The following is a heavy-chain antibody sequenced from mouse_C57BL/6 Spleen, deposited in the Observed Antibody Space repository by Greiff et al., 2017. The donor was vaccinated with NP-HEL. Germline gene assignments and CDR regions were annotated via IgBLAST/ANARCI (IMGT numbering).Heavy chain of an antibody. CDR3: ARSGSGDY. D-gene: IGHD3-2*02. J-gene: IGHJ2*01. V-gene: IGHV1-4*01. Sequence: VQLQQSGAELARPGASVKMSCKASGYTFTSYTMHWVKQRPGQGLEWIGYINPSSGYTKYNQKFKDKATLTADTSSSTAYMQLSSLTSEDSAVYYCARSGSGDYWGQGTTLTVSS. CDR2: INPSSGYT. CDR1: GYTFTSYT.